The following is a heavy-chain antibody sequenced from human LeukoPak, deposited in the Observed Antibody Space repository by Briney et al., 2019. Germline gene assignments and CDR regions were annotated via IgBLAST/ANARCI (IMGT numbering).Heavy chain of an antibody. CDR2: IHYSGDI. Sequence: PSETLSLTCTISGASATSSYWTWVRQPPGKGLEFIGYIHYSGDINYNPSLRGRVTMSLDTSKNHVSLTLSSVTAADTALYHCAGEHRLLDPWGLGTLVTVSS. J-gene: IGHJ5*02. D-gene: IGHD5-18*01. CDR3: AGEHRLLDP. CDR1: GASATSSY. V-gene: IGHV4-59*02.